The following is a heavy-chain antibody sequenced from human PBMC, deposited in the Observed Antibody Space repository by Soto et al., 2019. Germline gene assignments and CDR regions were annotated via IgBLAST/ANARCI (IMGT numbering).Heavy chain of an antibody. CDR3: ARGKGMEENYYYYGMDV. D-gene: IGHD1-1*01. CDR2: INGGNGHT. V-gene: IGHV1-3*01. Sequence: QVQVVQSGAEVKKPGASVKVSCKASGYTFSTYALHWVRQAPGQGLEWMGWINGGNGHTRYSQKFKSRVTISRDTPASTAYMELSALRSEDTAVYYCARGKGMEENYYYYGMDVWGQGTTVTVSS. CDR1: GYTFSTYA. J-gene: IGHJ6*02.